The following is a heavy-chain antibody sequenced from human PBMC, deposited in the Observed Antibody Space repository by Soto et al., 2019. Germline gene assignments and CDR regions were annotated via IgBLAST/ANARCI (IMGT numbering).Heavy chain of an antibody. V-gene: IGHV3-33*01. Sequence: QVQLVESGGGVVQTGRSLRLSCAASGFTLSNYGMNWVRQAPGKGLEWVALIWYDGSNRYYADSVKGRFTISRDNSKNTLYLQMNSLRAEDTSVYYCARDYRLGLGIFDIWGQGTMVTVSS. CDR3: ARDYRLGLGIFDI. CDR1: GFTLSNYG. J-gene: IGHJ3*02. D-gene: IGHD3-16*02. CDR2: IWYDGSNR.